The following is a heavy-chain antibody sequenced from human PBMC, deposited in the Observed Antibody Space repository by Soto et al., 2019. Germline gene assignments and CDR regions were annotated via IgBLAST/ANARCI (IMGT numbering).Heavy chain of an antibody. D-gene: IGHD1-7*01. V-gene: IGHV1-3*01. J-gene: IGHJ6*02. CDR2: INAGNGNT. CDR1: GYTFTSYA. CDR3: ARTLYNWNYNYYYYYGMDV. Sequence: ASVKVSCKASGYTFTSYAMHWVRQAPGQRLEWMGWINAGNGNTKYSQKFQGRVTITRDTSASTAYMELSSLRSEDTAVYYCARTLYNWNYNYYYYYGMDVWGQGTTVTSP.